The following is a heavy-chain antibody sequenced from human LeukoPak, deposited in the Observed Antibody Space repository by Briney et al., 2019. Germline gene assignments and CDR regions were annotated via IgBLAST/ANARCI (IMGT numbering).Heavy chain of an antibody. CDR3: ATDSSGCYYVG. CDR1: GYTFTSYY. V-gene: IGHV1-46*01. D-gene: IGHD3-22*01. Sequence: ASVKVSCKASGYTFTSYYMHWVRQAPGQGLEWMGIINPSGGSTSYAQKFQGRVTMTRDTSTSTVYMELSSLRSEDTAVYYCATDSSGCYYVGWGQGTLVTVSS. CDR2: INPSGGST. J-gene: IGHJ4*02.